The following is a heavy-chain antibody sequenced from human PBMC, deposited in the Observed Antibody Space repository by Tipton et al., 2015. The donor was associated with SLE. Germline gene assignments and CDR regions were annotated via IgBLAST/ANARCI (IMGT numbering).Heavy chain of an antibody. D-gene: IGHD3-3*01. Sequence: TLSLTCAVYGGSFSGYYWSWIRQPPGKGLEWIGEINHSGSTNYNPSLKSRATISVDTSKNQFSLKVSSVTAADTAVYYCSRQYGWNRISIFAVARRGAFDIWGQGTMVTVSS. CDR3: SRQYGWNRISIFAVARRGAFDI. V-gene: IGHV4-34*01. J-gene: IGHJ3*02. CDR2: INHSGST. CDR1: GGSFSGYY.